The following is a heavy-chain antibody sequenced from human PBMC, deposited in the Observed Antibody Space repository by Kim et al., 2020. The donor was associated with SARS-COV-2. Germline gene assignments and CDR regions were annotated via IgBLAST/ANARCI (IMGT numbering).Heavy chain of an antibody. CDR3: AREVVVSPDAFDI. J-gene: IGHJ3*02. Sequence: GGSLRLSCAASGLTFRSYEMNWVRQAPGKGLEWVSYISGSGSSKYYADSVKGRFTISRDNAKDSLYLQMNGLRAEDTAVYYCAREVVVSPDAFDIWGHGTMVTVSS. V-gene: IGHV3-48*03. CDR2: ISGSGSSK. D-gene: IGHD3-22*01. CDR1: GLTFRSYE.